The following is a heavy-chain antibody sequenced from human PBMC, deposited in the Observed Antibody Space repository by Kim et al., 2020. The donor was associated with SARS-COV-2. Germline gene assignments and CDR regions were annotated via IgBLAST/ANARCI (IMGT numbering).Heavy chain of an antibody. CDR2: IYYSGST. CDR3: ARDGRGIYCSSTSCSL. Sequence: SETLSLTCTVSGGSISSSSYYWGWIRQPPGKGLEWIGSIYYSGSTYYNPSLKSRVTIAVDTSKNQFSLKLSSVTAADTAVYYCARDGRGIYCSSTSCSLWGQGTLVTVSS. CDR1: GGSISSSSYY. V-gene: IGHV4-39*07. D-gene: IGHD2-2*01. J-gene: IGHJ4*02.